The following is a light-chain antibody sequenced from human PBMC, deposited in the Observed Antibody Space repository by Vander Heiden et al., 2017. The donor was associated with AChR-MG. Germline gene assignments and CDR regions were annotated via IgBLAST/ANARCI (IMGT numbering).Light chain of an antibody. Sequence: DIQMTQSPSSLSAYVGDRVPITCLASQDISNYLNGYQQKPGKAPKLLIYDASNLETGVPSRFRGSGSGTDFTFTISSLQPEDIATDYCQQYDNLLFTFGPGTKVDIK. J-gene: IGKJ3*01. CDR1: QDISNY. V-gene: IGKV1-33*01. CDR2: DAS. CDR3: QQYDNLLFT.